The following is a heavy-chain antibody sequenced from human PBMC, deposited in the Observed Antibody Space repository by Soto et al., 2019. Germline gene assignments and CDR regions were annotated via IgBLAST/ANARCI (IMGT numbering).Heavy chain of an antibody. Sequence: ASVKVSCKASGYTFTGYYMHWVRQAPGQGLEWMGWINPNSGGTNYAQKFQGRVTMTRDTSISTAYMELSRLRSDDTAVYYCASVSSVCSTSSCTGRNYHYGMGVCGQAPTVTVSS. J-gene: IGHJ6*02. CDR1: GYTFTGYY. D-gene: IGHD2-2*01. V-gene: IGHV1-2*02. CDR2: INPNSGGT. CDR3: ASVSSVCSTSSCTGRNYHYGMGV.